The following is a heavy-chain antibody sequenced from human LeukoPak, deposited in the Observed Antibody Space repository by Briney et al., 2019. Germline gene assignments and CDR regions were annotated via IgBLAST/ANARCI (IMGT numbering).Heavy chain of an antibody. V-gene: IGHV4-34*01. CDR3: ARAPYSYGQTDY. CDR2: INHSGST. Sequence: SETLSLTCAVYGGSFSGYYWSWIRQPPGKGLEWIGEINHSGSTNYNPSLKSRVTISVDTSKNQFSLKLSSVTAADTAVYYCARAPYSYGQTDYWGQGTLVTVSS. J-gene: IGHJ4*02. D-gene: IGHD5-18*01. CDR1: GGSFSGYY.